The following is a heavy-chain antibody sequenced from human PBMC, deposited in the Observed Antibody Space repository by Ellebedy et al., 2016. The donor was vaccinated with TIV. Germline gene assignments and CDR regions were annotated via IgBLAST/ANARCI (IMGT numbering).Heavy chain of an antibody. CDR2: IYYSGNT. J-gene: IGHJ5*02. CDR3: VRGRGIAVPGTYEYTWFEP. Sequence: MPSETLSLTCTVSGGSISSYFWTWIRQPPGKGLEWIGDIYYSGNTYYNPSLKSRTSISVDTSNNHFSLRLNSVTAADTAVYYCVRGRGIAVPGTYEYTWFEPWGQGTLVTVSS. D-gene: IGHD6-19*01. CDR1: GGSISSYF. V-gene: IGHV4-59*01.